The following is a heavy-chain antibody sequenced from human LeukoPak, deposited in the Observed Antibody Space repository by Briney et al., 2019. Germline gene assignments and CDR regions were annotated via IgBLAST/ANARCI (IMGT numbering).Heavy chain of an antibody. Sequence: GRSLRLSCAASGFIFSHYGMHWVRQAPGKGLEWVAIIQNDASTENFADSVKGRFTISRDNSKNTLYMQVNSLRAEDTAVYYCAKDYYDISGSRYDFWGQGTLVTVSS. D-gene: IGHD3-22*01. V-gene: IGHV3-33*05. CDR2: IQNDASTE. CDR3: AKDYYDISGSRYDF. J-gene: IGHJ4*02. CDR1: GFIFSHYG.